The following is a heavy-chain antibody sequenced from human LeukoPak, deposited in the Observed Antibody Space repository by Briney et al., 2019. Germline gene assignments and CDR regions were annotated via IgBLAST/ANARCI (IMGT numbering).Heavy chain of an antibody. Sequence: PGGSLRLSCAASGFTVSSNYMSWVRQAPGKGLVWVSRINSDGSSTSYADSVKGRFTISRDNAKNTLYLQMNSLRAEDTAVYYCASQQLGIDYFDYWGQGTLVTVSS. J-gene: IGHJ4*02. CDR2: INSDGSST. V-gene: IGHV3-74*01. CDR3: ASQQLGIDYFDY. D-gene: IGHD7-27*01. CDR1: GFTVSSNY.